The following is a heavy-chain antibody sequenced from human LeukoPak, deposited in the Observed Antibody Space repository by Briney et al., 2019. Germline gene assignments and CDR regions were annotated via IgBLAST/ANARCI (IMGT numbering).Heavy chain of an antibody. CDR2: FHADAPRT. D-gene: IGHD2/OR15-2a*01. CDR3: ATWAFYHNLDV. Sequence: GGALRLSCAASGFTIGPYGMEWVRQGPGRGVVCVSLFHADAPRTFYADSVTCPFTTSRANSNNSLYLQMNSPTSADTALYYCATWAFYHNLDVWGQGTTVTVSS. V-gene: IGHV3-43*02. J-gene: IGHJ6*02. CDR1: GFTIGPYG.